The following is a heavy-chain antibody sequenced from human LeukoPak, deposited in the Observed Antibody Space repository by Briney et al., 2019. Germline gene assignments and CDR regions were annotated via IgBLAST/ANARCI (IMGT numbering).Heavy chain of an antibody. CDR3: AKVEYASSWYGVGSLEY. J-gene: IGHJ4*02. V-gene: IGHV3-30*02. CDR1: GFTFSDYG. CDR2: IRYDGRTN. Sequence: PGGSLRLSCAAYGFTFSDYGIHWVRQAPGRGLELVASIRYDGRTNTYADSVKGRFAIYRDNSKNTLYLQMNSLRADNTSVYHCAKVEYASSWYGVGSLEYWGRGTLVTVSS. D-gene: IGHD6-13*01.